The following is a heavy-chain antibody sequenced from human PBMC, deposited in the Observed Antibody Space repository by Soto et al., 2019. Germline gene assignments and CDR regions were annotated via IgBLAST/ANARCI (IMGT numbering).Heavy chain of an antibody. Sequence: QVQLVQSGAEVKKPGASVKVSCKASGYTFTSYGISWVRQAPGQGLEWMGWISAYNGNTKYAQKLQGRDTMTTDTATSTAYMELRSLRSDDTAVYYCARDHVTIFGVVIYPRFDYWGQETLVTVSS. D-gene: IGHD3-3*01. CDR2: ISAYNGNT. V-gene: IGHV1-18*01. J-gene: IGHJ4*02. CDR1: GYTFTSYG. CDR3: ARDHVTIFGVVIYPRFDY.